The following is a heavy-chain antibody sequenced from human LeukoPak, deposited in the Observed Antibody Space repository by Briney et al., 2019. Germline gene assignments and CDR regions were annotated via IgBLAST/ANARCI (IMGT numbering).Heavy chain of an antibody. D-gene: IGHD3-9*01. CDR1: GFTFSGYE. Sequence: GGSLRLSCAASGFTFSGYEMNWVRQAPGKGLEWVSGIGASGGSTYYADSVKGRFTISRDNSKNTLYLQMNSLRTEDTAVYYCAKAEGYDILTGLDYWGQGTLVTVSS. CDR3: AKAEGYDILTGLDY. CDR2: IGASGGST. J-gene: IGHJ4*02. V-gene: IGHV3-23*01.